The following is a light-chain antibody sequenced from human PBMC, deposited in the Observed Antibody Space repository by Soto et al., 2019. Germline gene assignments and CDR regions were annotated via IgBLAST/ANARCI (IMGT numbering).Light chain of an antibody. Sequence: EVVLTQSPANLSLSPGERATLSCRASQSVSSSYLAWYQQKPGQAPRLLIYGASSRATGIPDRFSGSGSGTDFTLTISRLEPEDFAVYYCQQYGSWTFGQGTKV. J-gene: IGKJ1*01. CDR1: QSVSSSY. CDR3: QQYGSWT. V-gene: IGKV3-20*01. CDR2: GAS.